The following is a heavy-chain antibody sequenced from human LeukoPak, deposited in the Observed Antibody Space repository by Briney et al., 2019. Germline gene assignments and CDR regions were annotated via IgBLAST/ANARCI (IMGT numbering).Heavy chain of an antibody. CDR3: ATRSGYVVGSYYMDV. CDR1: GYTLTELS. D-gene: IGHD5-12*01. Sequence: ASVKVSCKVSGYTLTELSMHWVRQAPGKGLEWMGGFDPEDGETIYAQKFQGRVTMTEDTSTDTAYMELSSLRSEDTAVYYCATRSGYVVGSYYMDVWGKGTTVTVSS. CDR2: FDPEDGET. J-gene: IGHJ6*03. V-gene: IGHV1-24*01.